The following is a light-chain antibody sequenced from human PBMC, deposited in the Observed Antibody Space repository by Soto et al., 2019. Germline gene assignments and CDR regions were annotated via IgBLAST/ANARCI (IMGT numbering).Light chain of an antibody. V-gene: IGKV4-1*01. CDR3: QQYYSSPLT. J-gene: IGKJ1*01. Sequence: DIVMTQSPDSPVSLGERATINCKSSQSVLYSSNNKNYLAWYQQKPGQPPKLLIHWASTRESGVPDRFSASGSGTDFTLTISSLQAEDVAVYYCQQYYSSPLTFGQGTKVEIK. CDR1: QSVLYSSNNKNY. CDR2: WAS.